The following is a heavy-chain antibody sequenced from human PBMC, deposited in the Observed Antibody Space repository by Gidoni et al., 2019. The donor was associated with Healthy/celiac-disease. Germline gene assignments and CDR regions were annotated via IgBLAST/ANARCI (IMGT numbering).Heavy chain of an antibody. V-gene: IGHV3-30-3*01. CDR3: ASIAAAGPGWFDP. Sequence: QVQLVESGGGVVQPGRSLRLSCAASGFTFSSYARPWVRQAPGKGLEWVAVISYDGSNKYYADSVKGRFTISRDNSKNTLYLQMNSLRAEDTAVYYCASIAAAGPGWFDPWGQGTLVTVSS. CDR1: GFTFSSYA. J-gene: IGHJ5*02. D-gene: IGHD6-13*01. CDR2: ISYDGSNK.